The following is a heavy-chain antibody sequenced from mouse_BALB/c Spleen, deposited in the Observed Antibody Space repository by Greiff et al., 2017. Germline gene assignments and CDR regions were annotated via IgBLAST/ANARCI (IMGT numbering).Heavy chain of an antibody. J-gene: IGHJ2*01. Sequence: EVKLVESGGGLVQPGGSLKLSCAASGFTFSSYTMSWVRQTPEKRLEWVAYISNGGGSTYYPDTVKGRFTISRDNAKNTLYLQMSSLKSEDTAMYYCARVNPHYFDYWGQGTTLTVSS. CDR2: ISNGGGST. CDR3: ARVNPHYFDY. CDR1: GFTFSSYT. V-gene: IGHV5-12-2*01.